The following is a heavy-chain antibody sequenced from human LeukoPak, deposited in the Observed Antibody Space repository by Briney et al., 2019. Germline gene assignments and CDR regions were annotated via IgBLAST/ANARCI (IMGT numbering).Heavy chain of an antibody. Sequence: SETLSPTCAVYGGSFSGYYWSWIRQPPGKGLEWIGEINHSGSTNYNPSLKSRVTISVDTSKNQFSLKLSSVTAADTAVYYCARAGSSWSIFDYWGQGTLVTVSS. V-gene: IGHV4-34*01. CDR2: INHSGST. J-gene: IGHJ4*02. CDR1: GGSFSGYY. CDR3: ARAGSSWSIFDY. D-gene: IGHD6-13*01.